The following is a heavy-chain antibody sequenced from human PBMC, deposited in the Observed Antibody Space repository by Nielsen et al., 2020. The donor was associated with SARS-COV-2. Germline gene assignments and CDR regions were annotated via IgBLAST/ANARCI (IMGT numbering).Heavy chain of an antibody. CDR2: ISGSGGST. CDR1: GFTFSSYA. J-gene: IGHJ3*02. CDR3: ARDLYYDSTGMDI. D-gene: IGHD3-22*01. V-gene: IGHV3-23*01. Sequence: GESLKISCAASGFTFSSYAMSWVRQAPGKGLEWVSAISGSGGSTYYADSVKGRFTISRDNSKNTLYLQMNSLRAEDTAVYYCARDLYYDSTGMDIWGQGTMVTVSS.